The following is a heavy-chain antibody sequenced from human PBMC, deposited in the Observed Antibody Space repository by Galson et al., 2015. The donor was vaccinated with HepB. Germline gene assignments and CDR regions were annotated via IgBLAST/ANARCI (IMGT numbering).Heavy chain of an antibody. CDR2: ISSDGSYK. CDR3: AKGRVYGNDYFDY. V-gene: IGHV3-30*18. J-gene: IGHJ4*02. D-gene: IGHD4-11*01. CDR1: GFTFSSYG. Sequence: SLRLSCAASGFTFSSYGIHWVRQAPGKGLDWVASISSDGSYKYYADSVKGRFTISRDNSKNTLYLQMNSLRAEDTAVYYCAKGRVYGNDYFDYWGQGTLFPVSS.